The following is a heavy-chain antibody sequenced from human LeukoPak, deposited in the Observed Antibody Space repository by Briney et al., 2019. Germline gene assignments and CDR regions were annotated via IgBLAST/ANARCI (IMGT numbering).Heavy chain of an antibody. V-gene: IGHV1-2*06. CDR3: ARDQGSLTRSWYTGY. J-gene: IGHJ4*02. CDR2: INPYSGDT. D-gene: IGHD6-13*01. CDR1: GYTFTGYH. Sequence: GATVKVSCKASGYTFTGYHIHWVRQAPGQGLEWVGRINPYSGDTNFAQKFQGRVTMTRDTSITTAYMDLSSLTPDDTAVYFCARDQGSLTRSWYTGYWGQGTQLTVSS.